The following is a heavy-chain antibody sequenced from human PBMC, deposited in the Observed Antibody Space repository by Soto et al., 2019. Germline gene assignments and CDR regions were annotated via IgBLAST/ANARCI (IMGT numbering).Heavy chain of an antibody. V-gene: IGHV1-2*02. J-gene: IGHJ5*02. CDR1: RYIFTNYY. CDR3: ARVVNDWFDP. CDR2: INPSSGGT. D-gene: IGHD1-1*01. Sequence: QVHLVQSGAEVKKPGASVKVSCKTSRYIFTNYYIVWVRQAPGQGLEWMGWINPSSGGTEYAQAFQGRVTMSRDTSFITAYMELTSLTSDDTGVYYCARVVNDWFDPWGQGTPVIVSS.